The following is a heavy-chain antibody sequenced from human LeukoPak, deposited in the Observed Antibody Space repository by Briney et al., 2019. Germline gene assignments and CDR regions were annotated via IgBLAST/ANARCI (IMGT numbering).Heavy chain of an antibody. CDR3: AKGMHYGSSGYYGLQFDS. CDR2: ISYDGSNK. CDR1: GFTFSGYG. Sequence: PGRSLRLSCAASGFTFSGYGMHSVRQAPGKGLEWVAVISYDGSNKYYADSVKGRFTIAGDNSKNILYLQMNSLRADDTAVYYCAKGMHYGSSGYYGLQFDSWGQGTLVTVSS. V-gene: IGHV3-30*18. J-gene: IGHJ4*02. D-gene: IGHD3-22*01.